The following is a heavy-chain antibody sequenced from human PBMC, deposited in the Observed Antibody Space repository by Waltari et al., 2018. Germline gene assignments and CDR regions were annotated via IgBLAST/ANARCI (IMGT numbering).Heavy chain of an antibody. CDR3: ARAPRRAAAAVDI. Sequence: QVQLVQSGAEVKKPGASVKVSCKASGYTFTGYYMHWVRQAPGQGLEWMGWINAKSGGTNDAQKFQGRVTMTRETSIRTAYMELSRLRSDDTAVYYCARAPRRAAAAVDIWGQGTMVTVSS. V-gene: IGHV1-2*02. CDR1: GYTFTGYY. J-gene: IGHJ3*02. D-gene: IGHD6-13*01. CDR2: INAKSGGT.